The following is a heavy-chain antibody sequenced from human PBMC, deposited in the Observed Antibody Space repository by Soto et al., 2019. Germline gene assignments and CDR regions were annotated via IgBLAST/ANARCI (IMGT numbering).Heavy chain of an antibody. Sequence: SVTPSHRSAVSRVSIGVSDWLSWVRQPPGKGLEWIGEIYHSGSTNYNPSLKSRVTLSVDKSKNQFSLKLSSVTAADTAVYYCARGSRSSSSFWGQGILVTVSS. CDR3: ARGSRSSSSF. J-gene: IGHJ4*02. V-gene: IGHV4-4*02. CDR2: IYHSGST. D-gene: IGHD6-13*01. CDR1: RVSIGVSDW.